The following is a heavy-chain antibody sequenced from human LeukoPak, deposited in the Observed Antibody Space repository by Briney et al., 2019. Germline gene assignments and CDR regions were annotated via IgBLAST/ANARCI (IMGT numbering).Heavy chain of an antibody. CDR2: VWYDGSND. Sequence: GGSLRISCTASGFNLGSDAMQWVRQDPGKGLEWVAFVWYDGSNDHYADSVKGRFTISRDNSKNTVCLQMNSLRVEDTAVYYCARDPSGSGWSLNNWGQGTLVTVSS. CDR3: ARDPSGSGWSLNN. D-gene: IGHD6-19*01. J-gene: IGHJ4*02. CDR1: GFNLGSDA. V-gene: IGHV3-33*01.